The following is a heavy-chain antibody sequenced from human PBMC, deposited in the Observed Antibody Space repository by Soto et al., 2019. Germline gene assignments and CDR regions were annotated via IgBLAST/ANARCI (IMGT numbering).Heavy chain of an antibody. CDR2: ISSSRRYI. CDR3: ARAPYYYDSGGYWAY. V-gene: IGHV3-21*01. CDR1: GFTFSSYS. D-gene: IGHD3-22*01. J-gene: IGHJ4*02. Sequence: EVQLVETGGGLVKPGGSLRLSCAASGFTFSSYSMNWVRQAPGKGLEWVSSISSSRRYIYYADSVEGRFTVSRDNAKNSLYLQMNSLRAEDTAVYYCARAPYYYDSGGYWAYWGQGTLVTVSS.